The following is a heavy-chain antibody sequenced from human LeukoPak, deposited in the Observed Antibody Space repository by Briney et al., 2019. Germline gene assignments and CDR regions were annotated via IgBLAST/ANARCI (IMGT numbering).Heavy chain of an antibody. CDR1: GGSISSSAYY. CDR2: IYHSGST. V-gene: IGHV4-39*07. J-gene: IGHJ4*02. Sequence: SETLSLTCSVSGGSISSSAYYWGWIRQPPGKGLEWIGSIYHSGSTYYNPSLKSRVTISVDTSKNQFSLKLSSVTAADTAVYYCARVAAARRGIDYWGQGTLVTVSS. D-gene: IGHD6-13*01. CDR3: ARVAAARRGIDY.